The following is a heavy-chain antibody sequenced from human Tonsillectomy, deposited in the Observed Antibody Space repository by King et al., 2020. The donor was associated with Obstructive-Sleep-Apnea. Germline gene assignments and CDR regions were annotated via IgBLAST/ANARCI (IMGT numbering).Heavy chain of an antibody. J-gene: IGHJ4*02. CDR2: IKQDGSEK. Sequence: VQLVESGGDLVQPGGSLRLSCAVSGFTFSSYWMSWVRQAPGKGLEWVANIKQDGSEKYYVDSVKGRFTISRDNAKNSLYLQMSSLRAEDTAVYYCARWSGSYSWGQGTLVTVSS. CDR3: ARWSGSYS. CDR1: GFTFSSYW. D-gene: IGHD1-26*01. V-gene: IGHV3-7*01.